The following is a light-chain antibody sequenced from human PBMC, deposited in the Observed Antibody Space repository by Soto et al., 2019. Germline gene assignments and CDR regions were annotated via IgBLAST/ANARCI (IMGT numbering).Light chain of an antibody. V-gene: IGKV3-15*01. CDR2: GAS. Sequence: EIVMTQSPATLSVSPGERVTLSCRASQSISTTVAWYQQKPGQAPRLLIYGASTRATGIPVRFTGSGFGTEFTLIISNLQSEDLAVYYCQQYTDWPTTFGQGTKVEIK. CDR3: QQYTDWPTT. CDR1: QSISTT. J-gene: IGKJ1*01.